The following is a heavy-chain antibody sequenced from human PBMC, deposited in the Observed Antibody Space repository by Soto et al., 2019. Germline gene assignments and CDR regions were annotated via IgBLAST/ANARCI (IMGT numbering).Heavy chain of an antibody. CDR2: VYYSGAT. V-gene: IGHV4-31*03. Sequence: PSETLSLTCSVSGDSISNVGYYWNWLRQHPGKGLEWIGYVYYSGATSYNPSLESRLTISADKSKNQFSLRLRSVTASDTAIYYCAREVASTPHFKYWGQRALVTVSS. CDR1: GDSISNVGYY. CDR3: AREVASTPHFKY. J-gene: IGHJ4*02.